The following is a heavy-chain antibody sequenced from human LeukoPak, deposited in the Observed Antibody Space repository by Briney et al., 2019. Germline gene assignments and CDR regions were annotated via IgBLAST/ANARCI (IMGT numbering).Heavy chain of an antibody. V-gene: IGHV3-48*03. CDR2: ISSSGSTI. Sequence: SGGSLRLSCAASGFTFSSYEMNWVRQAPGKGLEWVSYISSSGSTIYYADSVKGRFTISRDNAKNSLYLQMNSLRAEDTAVYYCAREYPIAAAGLWGQGALVTVSS. D-gene: IGHD6-13*01. J-gene: IGHJ4*02. CDR1: GFTFSSYE. CDR3: AREYPIAAAGL.